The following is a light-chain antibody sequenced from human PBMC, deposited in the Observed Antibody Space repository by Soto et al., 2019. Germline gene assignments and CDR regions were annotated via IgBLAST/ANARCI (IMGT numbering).Light chain of an antibody. CDR1: QGISNF. Sequence: DIQMTQSPCSLSASVGDSVTITCRASQGISNFLAWYQQKPGKVPKLLISAASTLQSGVPSRFSGSGSGTDFTLTITSLQPEDVSTYYCQKYSSVITSGQATRVEI. CDR3: QKYSSVIT. V-gene: IGKV1-27*01. CDR2: AAS. J-gene: IGKJ5*01.